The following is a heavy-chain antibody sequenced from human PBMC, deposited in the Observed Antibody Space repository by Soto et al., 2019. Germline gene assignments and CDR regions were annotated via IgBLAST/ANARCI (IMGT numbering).Heavy chain of an antibody. CDR1: GFTFSSYA. Sequence: PGGSLRLSCAASGFTFSSYAMSWVRQAPGKGLEWVSAVSGGGGSTYYADSVKGRFTISRDNSKNTLYLQMNSLRAEDTAVYYCATGPGLYPADYFDYWGQGTLVTVSS. CDR3: ATGPGLYPADYFDY. D-gene: IGHD2-2*02. V-gene: IGHV3-23*01. CDR2: VSGGGGST. J-gene: IGHJ4*02.